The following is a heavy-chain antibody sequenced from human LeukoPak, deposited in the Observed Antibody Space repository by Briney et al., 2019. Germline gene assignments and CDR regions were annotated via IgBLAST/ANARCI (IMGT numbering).Heavy chain of an antibody. CDR3: PRVLPISIAGRLRRGNGFVT. J-gene: IGHJ5*02. CDR2: IYYSGST. Sequence: SETLSLTCTVSGGSISSYYWSWIRQPPGKGLEWIGYIYYSGSTNYNPSLKSRVTISVDTSKNQFSLKLSSVAAADTAVYYCPRVLPISIAGRLRRGNGFVTWGERNLVTVSS. D-gene: IGHD6-6*01. V-gene: IGHV4-59*01. CDR1: GGSISSYY.